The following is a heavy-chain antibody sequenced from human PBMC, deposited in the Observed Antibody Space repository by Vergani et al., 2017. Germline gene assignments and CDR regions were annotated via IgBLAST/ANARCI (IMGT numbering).Heavy chain of an antibody. CDR3: ARNLSSGWYEGWYFDL. Sequence: QLQLQESGPGLVKPSETLSLTCTVSGGSISSSSYYWGWIRQPPGKGLEWIGSIYYSGSTNYNPSRKSRVTISVDTSKNQFSLKLSSVTAADTAVYYCARNLSSGWYEGWYFDLWGRGTLVTVSS. CDR2: IYYSGST. V-gene: IGHV4-39*01. CDR1: GGSISSSSYY. D-gene: IGHD6-19*01. J-gene: IGHJ2*01.